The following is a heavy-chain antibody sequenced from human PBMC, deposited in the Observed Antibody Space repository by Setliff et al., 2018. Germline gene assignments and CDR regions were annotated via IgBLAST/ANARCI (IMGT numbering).Heavy chain of an antibody. V-gene: IGHV4-61*10. CDR1: GDPMSSRRYY. CDR2: ISDNGRT. CDR3: VRMSGFLYMDV. D-gene: IGHD3-3*01. Sequence: PSETLSLTCTVSGDPMSSRRYYWAWIRQPAGKGLEWIGHISDNGRTDYSPSLKSRVTMSVDTSKTQFSLKLNSMTTADTAVYYCVRMSGFLYMDVWGKGTTVTVSS. J-gene: IGHJ6*03.